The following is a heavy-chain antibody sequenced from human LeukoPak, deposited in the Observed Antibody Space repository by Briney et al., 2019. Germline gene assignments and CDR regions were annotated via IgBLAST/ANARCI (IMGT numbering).Heavy chain of an antibody. CDR3: AKNRRACSGGSCNSGVSEYCHH. D-gene: IGHD2-15*01. Sequence: GGSLRLSCAASGFTFSNYAMTWVRQAPGKGLEWVSGVSGSGSTTYYADSVKGRFTISRDNLKNTLYLQMSSLRVEDMAIYYCAKNRRACSGGSCNSGVSEYCHHWGQGTLVTVSS. CDR1: GFTFSNYA. J-gene: IGHJ1*01. V-gene: IGHV3-23*01. CDR2: VSGSGSTT.